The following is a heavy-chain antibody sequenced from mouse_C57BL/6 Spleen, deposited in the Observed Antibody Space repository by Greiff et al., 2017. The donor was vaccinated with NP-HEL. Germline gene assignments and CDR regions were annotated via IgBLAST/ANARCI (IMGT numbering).Heavy chain of an antibody. D-gene: IGHD1-1*01. J-gene: IGHJ3*01. CDR1: GYTFTSYG. CDR3: ARREITTVAATDFAN. CDR2: IYPGSGNT. V-gene: IGHV1-81*01. Sequence: VQLQQSGAELARPGASVKLSCKASGYTFTSYGISWVKQRTGQGLEWIGEIYPGSGNTYYNEKFKGKATLTADKSSSTAYMELRSLTSEGSAVYFCARREITTVAATDFANWGQGTLVTVSA.